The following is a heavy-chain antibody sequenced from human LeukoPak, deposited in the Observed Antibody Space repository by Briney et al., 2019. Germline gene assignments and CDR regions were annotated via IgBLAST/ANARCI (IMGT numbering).Heavy chain of an antibody. CDR1: GFTFSSYA. Sequence: PGGSLRLSCAASGFTFSSYAMSWVRQAPGKGLEWVSVISGSGGSTSYADSVKGRFTISRDNSKNTLYLQMNSLRAEDTAVYYCAKAYPDPPLLWFGELFPFDYWGQGTLVTVSS. D-gene: IGHD3-10*01. CDR2: ISGSGGST. CDR3: AKAYPDPPLLWFGELFPFDY. J-gene: IGHJ4*02. V-gene: IGHV3-23*01.